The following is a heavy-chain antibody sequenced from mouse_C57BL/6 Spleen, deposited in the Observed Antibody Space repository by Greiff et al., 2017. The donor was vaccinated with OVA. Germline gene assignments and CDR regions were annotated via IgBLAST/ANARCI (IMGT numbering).Heavy chain of an antibody. CDR1: GFTFSDYY. CDR2: INYDGSST. V-gene: IGHV5-16*01. Sequence: DVKLVESEGGLVQPGSSMKLSCTASGFTFSDYYMAWVRQVPEKGLEWVANINYDGSSTYYLDSLKSRFIISRDNAKNILYLQMSSLKSEDTATYYCARDNYYGSSYPYWYFDVWGTGTTVTVSS. D-gene: IGHD1-1*01. J-gene: IGHJ1*03. CDR3: ARDNYYGSSYPYWYFDV.